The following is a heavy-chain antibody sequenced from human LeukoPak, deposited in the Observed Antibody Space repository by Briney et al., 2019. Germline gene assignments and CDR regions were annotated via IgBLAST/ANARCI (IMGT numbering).Heavy chain of an antibody. V-gene: IGHV4-34*01. CDR1: GGSFSGYY. D-gene: IGHD4-23*01. CDR3: ARRSMGGNPFDY. Sequence: SETLSLTWAVYGGSFSGYYWSWIRQPPGKGLEWIGEINHSGSTNYNPSLKSRVTISVDTSKNQFSLKLSSVTAADTAVYYCARRSMGGNPFDYWGQGTLVTVPS. CDR2: INHSGST. J-gene: IGHJ4*02.